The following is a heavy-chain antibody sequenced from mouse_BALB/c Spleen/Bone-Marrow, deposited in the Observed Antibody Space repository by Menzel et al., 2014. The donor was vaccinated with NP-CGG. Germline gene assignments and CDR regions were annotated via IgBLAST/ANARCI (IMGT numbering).Heavy chain of an antibody. V-gene: IGHV1S41*01. D-gene: IGHD2-1*01. CDR1: GYTFTSYW. CDR2: IAPGSGST. J-gene: IGHJ4*01. CDR3: ARFSIYYGNYGAMDY. Sequence: DLVKPGASVKLSCKASGYTFTSYWINWIKQRPGQGPEWMGRIAPGSGSTYYNEMFKGKATLTVDTSSSTAYIQLSSLSSEDSAVYFCARFSIYYGNYGAMDYWGQGTSVTVSS.